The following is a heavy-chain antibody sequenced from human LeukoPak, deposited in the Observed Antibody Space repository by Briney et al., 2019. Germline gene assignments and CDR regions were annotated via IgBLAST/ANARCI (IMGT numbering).Heavy chain of an antibody. V-gene: IGHV3-7*01. J-gene: IGHJ6*03. CDR3: ARGAYDISGYYYYYYYMDV. CDR1: GFTFSSYW. D-gene: IGHD3-22*01. CDR2: IKQDGSEK. Sequence: GGSLRLSCAASGFTFSSYWMSWVRQAPGKGLEWVANIKQDGSEKYYVDSVKGRFTISRDNAKNSLYLQMNSLRAEDAAVYYCARGAYDISGYYYYYYYMDVWGKGTPVTVSS.